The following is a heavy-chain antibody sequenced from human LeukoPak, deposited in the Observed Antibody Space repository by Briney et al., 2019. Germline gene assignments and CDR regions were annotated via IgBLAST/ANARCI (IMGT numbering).Heavy chain of an antibody. CDR3: ARDEHQYYSESGGRFDF. CDR2: TKQDGSEK. J-gene: IGHJ4*02. CDR1: GFTFSFYW. Sequence: GGSLRLSCVASGFTFSFYWMAWVRQAPGKGLEWVANTKQDGSEKYYVDSARGRFTISRDNAKNSLYLQMNSLRAEDTAVYYCARDEHQYYSESGGRFDFWGQGVLVTVSS. V-gene: IGHV3-7*04. D-gene: IGHD3-22*01.